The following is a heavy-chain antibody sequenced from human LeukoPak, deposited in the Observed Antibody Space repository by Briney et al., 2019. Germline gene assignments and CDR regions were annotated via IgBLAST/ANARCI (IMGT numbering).Heavy chain of an antibody. D-gene: IGHD3-16*02. CDR2: IRSKANSYAT. CDR3: TRHRYDYVWGSYRPHDAFDI. Sequence: GGSLRLSCAASGFTFSGSAMHWVRQASGKGLEWVGRIRSKANSYATAYAASVIGRFTISRDDSKNTAYLQMNSLKTEDTAVYYCTRHRYDYVWGSYRPHDAFDIWGQGTMVTVSS. CDR1: GFTFSGSA. V-gene: IGHV3-73*01. J-gene: IGHJ3*02.